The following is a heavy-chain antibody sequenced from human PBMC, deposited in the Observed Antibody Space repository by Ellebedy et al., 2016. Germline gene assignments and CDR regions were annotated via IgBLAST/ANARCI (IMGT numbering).Heavy chain of an antibody. D-gene: IGHD1-26*01. CDR2: IYHIGNA. CDR3: ARGWGPTWELQFDY. Sequence: SETLSLXXTVSGGSISSSSYYWSWIRQPLGKGLEYIGYIYHIGNANYNPSLKSRVTISLDTSKNQFSLKVSSVTAADTAVYFCARGWGPTWELQFDYWGQGALVTVSS. CDR1: GGSISSSSYY. J-gene: IGHJ4*02. V-gene: IGHV4-61*01.